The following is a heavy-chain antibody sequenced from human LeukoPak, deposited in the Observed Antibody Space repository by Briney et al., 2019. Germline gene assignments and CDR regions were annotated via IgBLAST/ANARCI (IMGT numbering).Heavy chain of an antibody. Sequence: RTGGSLRLSCAASGFTFSSYSMNWVRQAPGKGLEWVSYISSSSTIYYADSVKGRFTISRDNAKNSLYLQMNSLRAEDTAVYYCAGGYSSSWYHYYYYGMDVWGQGTTVTVSS. V-gene: IGHV3-48*01. CDR2: ISSSSTI. CDR3: AGGYSSSWYHYYYYGMDV. J-gene: IGHJ6*02. CDR1: GFTFSSYS. D-gene: IGHD6-13*01.